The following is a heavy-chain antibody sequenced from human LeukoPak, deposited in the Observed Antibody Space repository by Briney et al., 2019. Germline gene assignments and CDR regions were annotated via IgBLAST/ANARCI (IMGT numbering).Heavy chain of an antibody. CDR3: ARLGIATMDV. Sequence: GGSLRLSCAASGFTFSSYSMNWVRQAPGRGLEWVSSISSSSSYIYYTDSVKGRFTISRDNAKNSLYLQMNSLRAEDTAVYYCARLGIATMDVWGQGTTVTVSS. CDR2: ISSSSSYI. V-gene: IGHV3-21*01. J-gene: IGHJ6*02. CDR1: GFTFSSYS. D-gene: IGHD6-13*01.